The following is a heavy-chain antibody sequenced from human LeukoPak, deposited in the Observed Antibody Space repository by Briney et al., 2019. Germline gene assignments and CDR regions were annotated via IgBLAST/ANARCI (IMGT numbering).Heavy chain of an antibody. CDR3: ARKRWLQVRGAYYYYGMDV. V-gene: IGHV4-31*03. J-gene: IGHJ6*02. Sequence: SETLSLTCTVSGVSISSGGYYWSWIRQHPGKGLEWIGYIYYSGSTFYNPSLKSRFTISVDTSKNQFSLKLSSVTAADTAVYYCARKRWLQVRGAYYYYGMDVWGQGTTVTVSS. CDR2: IYYSGST. D-gene: IGHD5-24*01. CDR1: GVSISSGGYY.